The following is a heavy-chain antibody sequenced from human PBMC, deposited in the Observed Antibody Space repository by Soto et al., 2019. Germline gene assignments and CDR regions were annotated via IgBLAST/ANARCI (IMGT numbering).Heavy chain of an antibody. CDR3: ARGLLDFDW. V-gene: IGHV4-59*01. CDR1: GGSITSSY. CDR2: IYYSGST. J-gene: IGHJ4*02. Sequence: QVQLQESGPGLVKPSETLSLTCTVSGGSITSSYWSWIRQPPGKGLEWIGYIYYSGSTNYNPSLRSRVRISVDTSKSEFSLTLSSVTAADTAGYFCARGLLDFDWCGQGPMVT. D-gene: IGHD3-10*01.